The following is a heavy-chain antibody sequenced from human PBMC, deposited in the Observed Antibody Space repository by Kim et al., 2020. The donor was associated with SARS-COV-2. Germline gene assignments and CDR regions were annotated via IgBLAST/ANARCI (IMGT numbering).Heavy chain of an antibody. V-gene: IGHV4-39*01. CDR3: ARLAARISSGYSPFDY. Sequence: PSLKSRVTISVDTSKNQFSLKLSSVTAADTALYYCARLAARISSGYSPFDYGGQGTLVTVSS. D-gene: IGHD3-22*01. J-gene: IGHJ4*02.